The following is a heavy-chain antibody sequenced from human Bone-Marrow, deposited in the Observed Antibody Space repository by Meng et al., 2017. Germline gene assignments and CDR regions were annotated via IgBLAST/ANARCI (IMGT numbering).Heavy chain of an antibody. Sequence: QVGPNMLKASVTSSLTCFVSGGSFSDYSWSWIRQPPGKGLEWIGEINHSGSTNYNPSLESRATISVDTSQNNLSLKLSSVTAADSAVYYCARGPTTMAHDFDYWGQGTLVTVSS. CDR1: GGSFSDYS. CDR2: INHSGST. V-gene: IGHV4-34*01. J-gene: IGHJ4*02. CDR3: ARGPTTMAHDFDY. D-gene: IGHD4-11*01.